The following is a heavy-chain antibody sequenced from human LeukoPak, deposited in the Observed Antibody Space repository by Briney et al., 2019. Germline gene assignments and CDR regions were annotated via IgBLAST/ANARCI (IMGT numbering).Heavy chain of an antibody. D-gene: IGHD3-22*01. Sequence: SQTLSVTCAVSGGSISSGGYSWSWIRRPPGKGLEWIGYIYHSGSTYYNPSLKSRVTISVDRSKNQFSLKLSSVTAADTAVYYCARGSDGSSGYYSAFDIWGQGTMVTVSS. J-gene: IGHJ3*02. CDR2: IYHSGST. CDR3: ARGSDGSSGYYSAFDI. V-gene: IGHV4-30-2*01. CDR1: GGSISSGGYS.